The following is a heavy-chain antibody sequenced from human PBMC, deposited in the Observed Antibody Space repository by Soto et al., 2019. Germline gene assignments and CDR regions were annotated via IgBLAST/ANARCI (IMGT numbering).Heavy chain of an antibody. CDR1: GGSISSGGYS. D-gene: IGHD3-22*01. CDR3: ARARMWLRENYNWCDP. Sequence: QLQLQESGSGLVKPSQTLSLTCAVSGGSISSGGYSWSWIRQPPGKGLEWIGYIYHSGSTYYNPSLKSRVTRSVDMSKNQFALKLSSVTAADTAVYYCARARMWLRENYNWCDPWGQGTLVTVSS. V-gene: IGHV4-30-2*01. J-gene: IGHJ5*02. CDR2: IYHSGST.